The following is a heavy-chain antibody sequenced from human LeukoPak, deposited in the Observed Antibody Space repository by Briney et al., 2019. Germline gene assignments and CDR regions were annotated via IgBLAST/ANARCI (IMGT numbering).Heavy chain of an antibody. CDR2: INPSGGGT. D-gene: IGHD5-18*01. V-gene: IGHV1-46*01. CDR1: GYTFTSYY. Sequence: ASVKVSCKASGYTFTSYYMHWVRQAPGQGLEWMGVINPSGGGTSYAQKFQGRVTMTRDTSTSTVYMELSRLRSDDTAVYYCARVGGIQLWLLHYFDYWGQGTLVTVSS. J-gene: IGHJ4*02. CDR3: ARVGGIQLWLLHYFDY.